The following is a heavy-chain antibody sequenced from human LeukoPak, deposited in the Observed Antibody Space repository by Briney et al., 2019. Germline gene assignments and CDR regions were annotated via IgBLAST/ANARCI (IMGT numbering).Heavy chain of an antibody. CDR2: VNPNSGNT. D-gene: IGHD5-18*01. J-gene: IGHJ5*02. V-gene: IGHV1-8*02. CDR1: GYTFTGYY. Sequence: ASVKVSCKASGYTFTGYYMHWVRQATGQGLEWMGWVNPNSGNTGYAQKFQGRVTMTRNTSISTAYMELSSLRSEDTAVYYCARGVDTAMVLIWFDPWGQGTLVTVSS. CDR3: ARGVDTAMVLIWFDP.